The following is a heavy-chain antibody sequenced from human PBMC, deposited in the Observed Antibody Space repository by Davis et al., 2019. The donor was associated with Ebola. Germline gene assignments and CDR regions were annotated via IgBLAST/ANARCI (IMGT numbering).Heavy chain of an antibody. CDR2: IRYDGSNK. Sequence: PGGSLRLSCAASGFTFSSYGMHWVRQAPGKGLEWVTFIRYDGSNKYYADSVKGRFTISRDNSKNTLYLQMHSLRPEDTAVYYCAKEAHCGGNCYRWFDPWGQGTLLTVSS. J-gene: IGHJ5*02. V-gene: IGHV3-30*02. CDR1: GFTFSSYG. CDR3: AKEAHCGGNCYRWFDP. D-gene: IGHD2-21*01.